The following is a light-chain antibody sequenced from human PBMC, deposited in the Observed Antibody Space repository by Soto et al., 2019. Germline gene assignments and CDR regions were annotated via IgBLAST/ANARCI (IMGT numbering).Light chain of an antibody. V-gene: IGKV3D-7*01. CDR3: QQYDNLPPT. CDR1: QSVSNNY. CDR2: GAS. J-gene: IGKJ4*01. Sequence: EIVLTQSPATLSLSPGERATLSRRASQSVSNNYLAWYQQKPGQAPRLLIYGASNRATGIPDRFSGSGSGTDFTSTISSLQPEDIETYYCQQYDNLPPTFGGGTKVDIK.